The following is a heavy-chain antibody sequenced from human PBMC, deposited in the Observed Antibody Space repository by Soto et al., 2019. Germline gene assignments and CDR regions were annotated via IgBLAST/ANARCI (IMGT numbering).Heavy chain of an antibody. D-gene: IGHD6-19*01. J-gene: IGHJ4*02. CDR1: GYTFTSYD. CDR3: ARERSSGWYVDY. V-gene: IGHV1-8*01. CDR2: MNPNSGNT. Sequence: QVQLVQSGAEVKKPGASVKVSCKASGYTFTSYDINWVRQATGQGLEWMGWMNPNSGNTAYAQKFQGRVTMTRNTSISTAYMELSSLRSEDTAVFYCARERSSGWYVDYWGQGTLVTVSS.